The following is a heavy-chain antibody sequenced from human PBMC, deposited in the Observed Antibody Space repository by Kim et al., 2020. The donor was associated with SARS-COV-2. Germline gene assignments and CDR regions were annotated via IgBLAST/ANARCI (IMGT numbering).Heavy chain of an antibody. CDR2: TYYRSKWYN. CDR1: GDSVSSNSVT. J-gene: IGHJ2*01. V-gene: IGHV6-1*01. Sequence: SQTLSLTCAISGDSVSSNSVTWNWIRQSPSRGLEWLGRTYYRSKWYNDYAVSVKSRITINPDTSKNQFSLQLNSVTPEDTAVHYCARGNYWYFDLWGRGTLVSFSS. CDR3: ARGNYWYFDL.